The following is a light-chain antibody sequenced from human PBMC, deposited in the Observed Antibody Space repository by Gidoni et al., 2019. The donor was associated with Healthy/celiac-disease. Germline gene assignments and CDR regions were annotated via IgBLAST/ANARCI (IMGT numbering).Light chain of an antibody. J-gene: IGKJ1*01. CDR3: QQYNNWPPWT. CDR1: QSVSSN. Sequence: EVVMTQAPATLSVSPGERAALSCRASQSVSSNLAWYQQQPGQAPRLLIYGASTRATGIPARFIGSGSGTEFTLTISSLQSEDFAVYYCQQYNNWPPWTFXQXTKVEIK. CDR2: GAS. V-gene: IGKV3-15*01.